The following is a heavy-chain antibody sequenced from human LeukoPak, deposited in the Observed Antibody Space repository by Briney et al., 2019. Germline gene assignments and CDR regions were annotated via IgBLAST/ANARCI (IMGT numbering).Heavy chain of an antibody. J-gene: IGHJ4*02. CDR3: AKDHDALVPAAQFDY. CDR2: ISGSGGRT. D-gene: IGHD2-2*01. Sequence: GGSLRLSCAASGLTFSSYAMSWVRQAPGKGLEWVSTISGSGGRTYYADSVKGRFTISRDNSNNTLSLQMTSLRAGDTAVYYCAKDHDALVPAAQFDYWGQGTLVTVSS. CDR1: GLTFSSYA. V-gene: IGHV3-23*01.